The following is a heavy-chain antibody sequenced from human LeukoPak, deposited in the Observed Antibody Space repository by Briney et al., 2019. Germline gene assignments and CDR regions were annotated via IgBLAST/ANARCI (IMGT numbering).Heavy chain of an antibody. Sequence: PSETLSHTCAVYGGSFSGYYWSWIRQPPGKGLEWIGEINHSGSTNYNPSLKSRVTISVDTSKNQFSLKLSSVTAADTAVYYCARDRRTTIFGVVIRVNAFDIWGQGTMVTVSS. J-gene: IGHJ3*02. D-gene: IGHD3-3*01. CDR3: ARDRRTTIFGVVIRVNAFDI. CDR2: INHSGST. CDR1: GGSFSGYY. V-gene: IGHV4-34*01.